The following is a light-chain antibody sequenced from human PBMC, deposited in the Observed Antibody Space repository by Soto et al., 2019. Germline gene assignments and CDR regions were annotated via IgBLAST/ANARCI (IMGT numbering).Light chain of an antibody. Sequence: EIVLTQSPATLYLSPGERATLSCRASQSVSSYLAWYQQKPGQAPRLLMYDASNRATGIPARFSGSGSGTDFTLTISSLEPEDFAVYYCQQRSNWPTFGGGTKVEIK. CDR3: QQRSNWPT. J-gene: IGKJ4*01. CDR1: QSVSSY. CDR2: DAS. V-gene: IGKV3-11*01.